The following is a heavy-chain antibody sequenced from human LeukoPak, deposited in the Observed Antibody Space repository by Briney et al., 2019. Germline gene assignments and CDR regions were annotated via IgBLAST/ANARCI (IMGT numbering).Heavy chain of an antibody. CDR3: AKGEHVWGSYRPYYFDY. J-gene: IGHJ4*02. V-gene: IGHV3-23*01. Sequence: GGSLRLSCAASGFTFRTSGMSWVRQAPGKGLEWVSAISGSGVSTYYADSVKGRFTISRDNSKNTLYLQMNSLRAEDTAVYYCAKGEHVWGSYRPYYFDYWGQGTLVTVSS. CDR1: GFTFRTSG. D-gene: IGHD3-16*02. CDR2: ISGSGVST.